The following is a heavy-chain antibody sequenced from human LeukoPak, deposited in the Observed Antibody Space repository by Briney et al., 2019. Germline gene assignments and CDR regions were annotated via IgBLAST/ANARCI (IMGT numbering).Heavy chain of an antibody. J-gene: IGHJ1*01. CDR2: INHSGST. CDR3: ARWEPAAMPSPAGYFQH. CDR1: GGSFSGYY. Sequence: SETLSLTCAVYGGSFSGYYWSWIRQPPGKGLEWIGEINHSGSTNYNPSLKSRVTISVDTSKNQFSLKLSSVTAADTAVYYCARWEPAAMPSPAGYFQHWGQGTLVTVSS. V-gene: IGHV4-34*01. D-gene: IGHD2-2*01.